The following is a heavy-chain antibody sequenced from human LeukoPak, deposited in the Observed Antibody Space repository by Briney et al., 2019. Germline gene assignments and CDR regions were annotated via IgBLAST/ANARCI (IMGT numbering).Heavy chain of an antibody. CDR1: GGSISSNSYY. D-gene: IGHD3-10*01. J-gene: IGHJ3*02. CDR2: IYYSGST. Sequence: PSETLSLTCTVSGGSISSNSYYWGWIRQPPGKGLEWIGSIYYSGSTYYKPSLKSRVTISVHTSKNQFSLRLSSVTAADTAVYYCARDSPLWFGELSSGGAFDIWGQGTMVTVSS. CDR3: ARDSPLWFGELSSGGAFDI. V-gene: IGHV4-39*02.